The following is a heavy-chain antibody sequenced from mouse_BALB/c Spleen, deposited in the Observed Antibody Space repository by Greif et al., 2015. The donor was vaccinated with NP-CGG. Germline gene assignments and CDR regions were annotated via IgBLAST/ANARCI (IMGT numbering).Heavy chain of an antibody. J-gene: IGHJ1*01. CDR2: IRSKANNHAT. CDR3: TGGYYAPYWYFDV. V-gene: IGHV6-6*01. Sequence: EVKLVESGGGLVQPGGSMKLSCAASGFTFSDAWMDWVRQSPEKGLEWVAEIRSKANNHATYYAESVKGRLTISRDDSKSSVYLQMNSLRAEDTGIDYCTGGYYAPYWYFDVWGAGTTVTVSS. D-gene: IGHD2-1*01. CDR1: GFTFSDAW.